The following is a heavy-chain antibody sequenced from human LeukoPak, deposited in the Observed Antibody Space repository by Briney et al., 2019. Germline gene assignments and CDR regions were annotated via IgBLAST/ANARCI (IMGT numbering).Heavy chain of an antibody. Sequence: ASVKVSCKASGYTFTSYDINWVRQATGQGLEWMGIINPSGGSTSYAQKFQGRVTMTRDTSTSTVYMELSSLRSEDTAVYYCARGSTRYGDYGPRYYYYGMDVWGQGTTVTVSS. CDR2: INPSGGST. D-gene: IGHD4-17*01. CDR1: GYTFTSYD. CDR3: ARGSTRYGDYGPRYYYYGMDV. V-gene: IGHV1-46*01. J-gene: IGHJ6*02.